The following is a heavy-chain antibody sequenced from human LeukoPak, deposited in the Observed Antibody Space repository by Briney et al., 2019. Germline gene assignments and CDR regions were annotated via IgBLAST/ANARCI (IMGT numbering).Heavy chain of an antibody. CDR2: INHSGST. V-gene: IGHV4-34*01. J-gene: IGHJ5*02. CDR1: GGSFSGDY. Sequence: PSETLSLTCAVYGGSFSGDYWSWIRQPPGKGLEWIGEINHSGSTNYNPSLKSRVTISVDTSKNQFSLKLSSVTAADTAVYYCARGIAAADPLNWFDPWGQGTLVTVSS. D-gene: IGHD6-13*01. CDR3: ARGIAAADPLNWFDP.